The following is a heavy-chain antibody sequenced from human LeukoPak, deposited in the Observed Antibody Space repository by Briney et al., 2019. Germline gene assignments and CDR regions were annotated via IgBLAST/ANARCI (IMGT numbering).Heavy chain of an antibody. CDR1: GFTFSSYE. Sequence: GGSLRLSCAASGFTFSSYEMNWVRQAPGKGLEWVSYISSSGSTIYYADSVKGRFTISRDNAKNSLYLQMNSLRAEDTSVYYCGRGDEVRQRDYYFDYWGRGPLVTASS. CDR3: GRGDEVRQRDYYFDY. J-gene: IGHJ4*02. D-gene: IGHD6-25*01. CDR2: ISSSGSTI. V-gene: IGHV3-48*03.